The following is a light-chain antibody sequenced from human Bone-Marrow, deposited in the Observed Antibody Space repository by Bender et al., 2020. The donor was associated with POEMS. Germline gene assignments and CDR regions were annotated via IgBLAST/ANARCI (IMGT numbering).Light chain of an antibody. CDR1: ISNIVSHS. J-gene: IGLJ3*02. Sequence: QSVLTQPPSASFTPLHIVTISFSLFISNIVSHSFNFYQHLPVTAPKLLIYSSHRRPSEVPDRFSGSRSGTSASLAISGLQSEDEDDYYCEVWDESIKGWVLGGGTKMTVL. CDR2: SSH. CDR3: EVWDESIKGWV. V-gene: IGLV1-44*01.